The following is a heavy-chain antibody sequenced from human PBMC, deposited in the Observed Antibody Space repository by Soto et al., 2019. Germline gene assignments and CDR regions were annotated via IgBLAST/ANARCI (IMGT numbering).Heavy chain of an antibody. CDR2: ITSSSDTI. D-gene: IGHD3-22*01. CDR3: ARVVVVIPPGYYYAMDV. J-gene: IGHJ6*02. Sequence: HLGGSLRLSCAASGFTFSSFHMNWVRQAPGRGLEWVAYITSSSDTIYYSDSVKGRFTISRDNGKNSLFLQMNSLRDEDTAVYYCARVVVVIPPGYYYAMDVWGQGTTVTVSS. V-gene: IGHV3-48*02. CDR1: GFTFSSFH.